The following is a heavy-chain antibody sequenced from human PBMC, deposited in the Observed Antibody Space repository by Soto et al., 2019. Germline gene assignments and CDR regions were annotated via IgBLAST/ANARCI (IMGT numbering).Heavy chain of an antibody. CDR1: GYSFTSYW. D-gene: IGHD3-10*01. V-gene: IGHV5-10-1*01. Sequence: GESLKISCNGSGYSFTSYWISWVRQMPGKGLEWMGRIDPSDFYTNYSPSFQGHVTISADKSISTAYLQWSSLKASDTAMYYCARQARGENYYYYYGMDVWGQGTTVTVSS. CDR2: IDPSDFYT. J-gene: IGHJ6*02. CDR3: ARQARGENYYYYYGMDV.